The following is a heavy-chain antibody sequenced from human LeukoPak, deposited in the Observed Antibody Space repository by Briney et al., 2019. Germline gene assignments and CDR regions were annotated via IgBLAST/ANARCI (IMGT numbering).Heavy chain of an antibody. CDR1: GFTVSSNY. D-gene: IGHD6-6*01. J-gene: IGHJ6*02. CDR2: IYSGGST. Sequence: GGSLRLSCAASGFTVSSNYMSWVRQAPGKGLEWVSVIYSGGSTYHADSVKGRFTISRDNSKNTLYLQMNSLRAEDTAVYYCARDRRYYYGMDVWGQGTTVTVSS. CDR3: ARDRRYYYGMDV. V-gene: IGHV3-66*01.